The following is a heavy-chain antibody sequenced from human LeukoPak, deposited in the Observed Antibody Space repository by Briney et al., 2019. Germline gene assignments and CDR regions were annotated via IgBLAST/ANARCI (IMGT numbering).Heavy chain of an antibody. CDR3: ARGVVPAAITSWFDP. J-gene: IGHJ5*02. CDR2: IISAFGPA. D-gene: IGHD2-2*01. V-gene: IGHV1-24*01. Sequence: GASVKVSCKVSGYTLTELSMHWVRQAPGQGLEWMGGIISAFGPANYAQKFQGRVTITADESINTAYMELSSLRSEDTAVYYCARGVVPAAITSWFDPWGQGTLVTVSS. CDR1: GYTLTELS.